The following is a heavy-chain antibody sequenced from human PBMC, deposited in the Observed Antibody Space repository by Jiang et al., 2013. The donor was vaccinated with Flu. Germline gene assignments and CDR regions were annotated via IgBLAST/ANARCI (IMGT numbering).Heavy chain of an antibody. D-gene: IGHD1-26*01. J-gene: IGHJ6*02. CDR2: IDHSGII. CDR1: GGSLRSNY. Sequence: GPGLVKPSETLSLTCSVSGGSLRSNYWNWIRQSSGKGLEWIGSIDHSGIISYNPSLKSRVSISVDTSKNQFSLTLYSLTAADTAVYYCARDVGADGMGVWGQGTTVTVSS. CDR3: ARDVGADGMGV. V-gene: IGHV4-59*01.